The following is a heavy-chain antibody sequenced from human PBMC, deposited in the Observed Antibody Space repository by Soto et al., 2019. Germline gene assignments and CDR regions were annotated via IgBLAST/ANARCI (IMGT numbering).Heavy chain of an antibody. CDR1: GASISSYY. J-gene: IGHJ4*02. CDR2: LYTSGST. V-gene: IGHV4-4*07. Sequence: KTSETLSLTCTVSGASISSYYWSWIRQPAGKGLEWIGRLYTSGSTNYNPSLKSRVTMSVDTSKNQFSLKLSSVTAADTAVYYCARDGITLVRGVIKGRFDYWGQGTLVTVSS. CDR3: ARDGITLVRGVIKGRFDY. D-gene: IGHD3-10*01.